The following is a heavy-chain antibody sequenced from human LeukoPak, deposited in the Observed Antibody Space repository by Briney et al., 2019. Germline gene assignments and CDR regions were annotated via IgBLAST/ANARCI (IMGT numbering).Heavy chain of an antibody. J-gene: IGHJ4*02. D-gene: IGHD4-23*01. V-gene: IGHV4-4*07. CDR2: IYSSGST. Sequence: SETLSLNCTVSGGSINSYYWSWLRQPAGKGLEWIGRIYSSGSTNYNPSLKSRVSMSVDTSKNQFSLKLTSVTAADTAVYYCARGGKATVVTMWGQGILVTVSS. CDR3: ARGGKATVVTM. CDR1: GGSINSYY.